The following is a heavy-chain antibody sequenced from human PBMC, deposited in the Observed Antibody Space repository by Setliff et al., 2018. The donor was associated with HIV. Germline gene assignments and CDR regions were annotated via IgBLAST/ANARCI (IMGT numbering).Heavy chain of an antibody. J-gene: IGHJ4*02. Sequence: GGSLRLSCAASGFIFSSYGMHWVRQAPGKGLEWVAFIRYDGSNKYYADSVKGRFTISRDYSKNTLYLQMNSLRAEDTAVYYCATIVESSGYHGGNYFDFWGRGSLVTVSS. CDR2: IRYDGSNK. D-gene: IGHD3-22*01. CDR3: ATIVESSGYHGGNYFDF. V-gene: IGHV3-30*02. CDR1: GFIFSSYG.